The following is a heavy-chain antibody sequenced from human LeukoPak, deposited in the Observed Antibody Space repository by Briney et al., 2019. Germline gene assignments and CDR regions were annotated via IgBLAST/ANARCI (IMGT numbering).Heavy chain of an antibody. D-gene: IGHD2-15*01. Sequence: PSETLSLTCTVSGGSISSYYWSWIRQPAGKGLEWIGRIYSRGSTNYNPSLKSRVTMSGDPSKNQFSLKLSSVTAADTAVYYCARLWSTDCSGGSCPHQPNYWGQGTLVTVSS. CDR1: GGSISSYY. CDR2: IYSRGST. CDR3: ARLWSTDCSGGSCPHQPNY. V-gene: IGHV4-4*07. J-gene: IGHJ4*02.